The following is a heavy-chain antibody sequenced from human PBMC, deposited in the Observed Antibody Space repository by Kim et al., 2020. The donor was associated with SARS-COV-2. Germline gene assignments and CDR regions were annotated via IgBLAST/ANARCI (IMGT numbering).Heavy chain of an antibody. CDR3: ARGFDY. CDR2: IYYSGST. Sequence: SETLSLTCTVSGGSISSYYWSWIRQPPGKGLEWIGYIYYSGSTNYNPSPTSRVAISVDTSKNQFSLTLSSVTAADTAVYYCARGFDYWGQGTLVTVSS. V-gene: IGHV4-59*01. J-gene: IGHJ4*02. CDR1: GGSISSYY.